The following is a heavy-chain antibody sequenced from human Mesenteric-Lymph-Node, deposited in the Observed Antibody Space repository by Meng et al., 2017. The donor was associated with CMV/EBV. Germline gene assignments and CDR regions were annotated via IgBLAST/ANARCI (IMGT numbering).Heavy chain of an antibody. V-gene: IGHV4-59*12. Sequence: SETLSLTCAVSGGPLRGYHWNWIRQPPGKGLEWIGYIYYSGSTNYNPSLKSRVTISVDTSKNQFSLKLSSVTAADTAVYYCASEKVVPAAITVGSYYYYYYGMDVWGQGTTVTVSS. D-gene: IGHD2-2*02. CDR1: GGPLRGYH. CDR3: ASEKVVPAAITVGSYYYYYYGMDV. J-gene: IGHJ6*02. CDR2: IYYSGST.